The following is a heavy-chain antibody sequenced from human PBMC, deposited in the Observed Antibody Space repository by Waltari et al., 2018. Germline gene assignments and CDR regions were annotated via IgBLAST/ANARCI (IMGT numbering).Heavy chain of an antibody. CDR3: ARRYGSGWLFDY. CDR1: GGTFSSYA. J-gene: IGHJ4*02. CDR2: IIPIFGTA. D-gene: IGHD6-19*01. Sequence: QVQLVQSGAEVKKPGSSVKVSCKASGGTFSSYAISWVRQAPGQGLEWMGGIIPIFGTANYAQKFQGRVTMTRDTSTSTVYMKLSSLRSEDTAVYYCARRYGSGWLFDYWGQGTLVTVSS. V-gene: IGHV1-69*06.